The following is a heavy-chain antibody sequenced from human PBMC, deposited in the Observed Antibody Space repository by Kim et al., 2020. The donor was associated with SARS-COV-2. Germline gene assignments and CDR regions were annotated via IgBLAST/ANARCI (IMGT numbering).Heavy chain of an antibody. D-gene: IGHD6-13*01. J-gene: IGHJ4*02. V-gene: IGHV3-30*03. CDR2: ISYDGSNK. CDR1: GFTFSTHG. Sequence: GGSLRLSCAASGFTFSTHGMHWVRQAPGKGLEWVAVISYDGSNKYYVDSVKGRFTISRDNSRNTLYLQMNSLRAEDTAVYYCAMYSSSWYYFDYWGQGTLVTVSS. CDR3: AMYSSSWYYFDY.